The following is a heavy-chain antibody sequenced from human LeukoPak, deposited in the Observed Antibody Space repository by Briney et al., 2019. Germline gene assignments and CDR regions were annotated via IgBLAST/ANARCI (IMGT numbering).Heavy chain of an antibody. CDR1: GGSFSGYY. CDR2: INHSGST. J-gene: IGHJ6*02. D-gene: IGHD3-22*01. CDR3: AREVRSDYYDSSGYYFGNYGMDV. V-gene: IGHV4-34*01. Sequence: SETLSLTCAVYGGSFSGYYWSWIRQPPGKGLEWIGEINHSGSTNYNPSLKSRVTISVDTSKNQFSLKLSSVTAADTAVYYCAREVRSDYYDSSGYYFGNYGMDVWGQGTTVTVSS.